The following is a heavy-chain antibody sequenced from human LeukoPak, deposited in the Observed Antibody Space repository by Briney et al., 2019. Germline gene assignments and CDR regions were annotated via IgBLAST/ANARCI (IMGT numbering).Heavy chain of an antibody. CDR3: ASSYDSSGYYPDY. V-gene: IGHV1-69*13. Sequence: SVKVSCKASGYTFIGYYMHWVRQAPGQGLEWMGGIIPIFGTANYAQKFQGRVTITADESTSTAYMELSSLRSEDTAVYYCASSYDSSGYYPDYWGQGTLVTVSS. CDR2: IIPIFGTA. J-gene: IGHJ4*02. D-gene: IGHD3-22*01. CDR1: GYTFIGYY.